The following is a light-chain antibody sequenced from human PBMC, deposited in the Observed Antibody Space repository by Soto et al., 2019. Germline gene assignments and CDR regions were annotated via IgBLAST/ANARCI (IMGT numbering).Light chain of an antibody. Sequence: EIVLTQSPGTLSLSPGERATLSCRASQSVSSSYLAWYQQKPGQAPRLLIYGASSRATGIPDRFSGSGSGTDFTLTISRLEPEDFAVYYCQQYGSSPFPFGPGTIVDIK. V-gene: IGKV3-20*01. J-gene: IGKJ3*01. CDR1: QSVSSSY. CDR3: QQYGSSPFP. CDR2: GAS.